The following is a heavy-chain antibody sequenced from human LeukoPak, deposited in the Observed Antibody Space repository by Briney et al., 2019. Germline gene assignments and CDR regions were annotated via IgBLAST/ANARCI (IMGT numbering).Heavy chain of an antibody. V-gene: IGHV3-30*18. D-gene: IGHD1-26*01. CDR2: LSYDGNHK. CDR1: GFTFSSYG. CDR3: AKDDRRLVGATDY. J-gene: IGHJ4*02. Sequence: GRSLRLSCAGSGFTFSSYGMHWVRQAPGKGLEWLAVLSYDGNHKYYADSVKGRLTISRDNSKSTLFLQMNSLRAEDTAVYYCAKDDRRLVGATDYWGQGTLVAVSS.